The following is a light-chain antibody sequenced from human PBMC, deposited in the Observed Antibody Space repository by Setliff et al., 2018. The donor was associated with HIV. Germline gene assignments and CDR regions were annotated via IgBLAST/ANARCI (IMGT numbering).Light chain of an antibody. CDR2: DVN. V-gene: IGLV2-8*01. Sequence: QSALTQPPSASGSPGQSVTISCTGTSSDVGGYDHVSWYQQHPGKAPKLMMYDVNKRPSGVPDRFSGSKSANTASLTVSGLQAEDEADYYCSSYGGTNDVLFGGGTQLTVL. CDR1: SSDVGGYDH. J-gene: IGLJ2*01. CDR3: SSYGGTNDVL.